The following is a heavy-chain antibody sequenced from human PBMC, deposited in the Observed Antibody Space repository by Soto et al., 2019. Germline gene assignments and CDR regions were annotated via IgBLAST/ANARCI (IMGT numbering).Heavy chain of an antibody. CDR2: VTHSGST. CDR1: GGSLRGSY. J-gene: IGHJ4*02. V-gene: IGHV4-34*02. D-gene: IGHD2-21*01. Sequence: QVHLQQWGAGLLKPSETLSLTCGVYGGSLRGSYWSWIRQPPGKALEWLGKVTHSGSTTFNPSLKSRVSVWVDTSHNQFSLKLTAVTAADTAVYYCARGHIPVYGPVPDFFDSWGQGTLVTVSS. CDR3: ARGHIPVYGPVPDFFDS.